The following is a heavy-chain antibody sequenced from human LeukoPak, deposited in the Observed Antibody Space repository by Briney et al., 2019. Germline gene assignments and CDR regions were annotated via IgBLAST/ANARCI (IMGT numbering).Heavy chain of an antibody. CDR2: INHSGST. V-gene: IGHV4-34*01. CDR1: GGSFSGYY. J-gene: IGHJ3*02. Sequence: SETLSLTCGVNGGSFSGYYWSWIRQPPGKGLEWIGEINHSGSTNYNPSLKSRVTISVDTSKNQFSLKLSSVTAADTAVYYCASASGYSGYDWSRLGAFDIWGQGTMVTVSS. D-gene: IGHD5-12*01. CDR3: ASASGYSGYDWSRLGAFDI.